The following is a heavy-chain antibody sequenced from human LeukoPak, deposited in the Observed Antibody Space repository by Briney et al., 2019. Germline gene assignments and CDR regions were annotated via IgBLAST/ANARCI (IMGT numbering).Heavy chain of an antibody. CDR1: GYSFTMFY. J-gene: IGHJ6*03. V-gene: IGHV1-46*01. Sequence: ASEKVSCKASGYSFTMFYIHWVRQAPGQGLEWMGMINPTDGATTYARRFQDRVTMTRDMSTTTVYMSRRSLRFEGTAVYFSAREQRGTLVGNLRCLFASYYTYYYMDVWGRGTTVTVSS. CDR3: AREQRGTLVGNLRCLFASYYTYYYMDV. D-gene: IGHD3-10*01. CDR2: INPTDGAT.